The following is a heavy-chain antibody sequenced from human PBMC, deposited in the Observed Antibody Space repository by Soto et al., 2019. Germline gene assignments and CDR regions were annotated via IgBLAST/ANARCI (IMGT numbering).Heavy chain of an antibody. CDR1: GGSISSSSYY. Sequence: QLQLQESGPGLVKPSETLSLTCTVSGGSISSSSYYWGWIRQPPGKGLEWIGSIYYSGSTYYNPSLKGRGTISVDTSKNQFSLKLSSVTAADTAVYYCARGSAANPIVDYWGQGTLVTVSS. CDR3: ARGSAANPIVDY. CDR2: IYYSGST. V-gene: IGHV4-39*01. D-gene: IGHD6-13*01. J-gene: IGHJ4*02.